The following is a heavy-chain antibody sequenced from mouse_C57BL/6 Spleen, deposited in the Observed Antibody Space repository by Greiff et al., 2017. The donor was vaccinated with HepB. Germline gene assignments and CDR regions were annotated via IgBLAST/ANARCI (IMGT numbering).Heavy chain of an antibody. CDR1: GFTFSSYT. J-gene: IGHJ4*01. CDR3: ARDDGYYDAMDY. D-gene: IGHD2-3*01. Sequence: EVKLVESGGGLVKPGGSLKLSCAASGFTFSSYTMSWVRQTPEKRLEWVATISGGGGNTYYPDSVKGRFTISRDNAKNTLYLQMSSLRSEDTALYYCARDDGYYDAMDYWGQGTSVTVSS. V-gene: IGHV5-9*01. CDR2: ISGGGGNT.